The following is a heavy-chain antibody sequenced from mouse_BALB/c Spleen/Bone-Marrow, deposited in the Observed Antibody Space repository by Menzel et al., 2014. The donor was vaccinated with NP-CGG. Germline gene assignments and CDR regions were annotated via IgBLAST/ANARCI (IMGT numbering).Heavy chain of an antibody. CDR3: ARSGGYDGFSY. CDR1: GYTFTSYW. D-gene: IGHD2-2*01. CDR2: INPSTGYT. J-gene: IGHJ2*01. V-gene: IGHV1-7*01. Sequence: QVQLQQPGAELAKPGASVKMSCKASGYTFTSYWMHWVKQRPGQGLEWIGYINPSTGYTEYNQKFKGKATLTADKSSSTAYMQLSSLTSEDSAVYYCARSGGYDGFSYWGQGTTLTVSS.